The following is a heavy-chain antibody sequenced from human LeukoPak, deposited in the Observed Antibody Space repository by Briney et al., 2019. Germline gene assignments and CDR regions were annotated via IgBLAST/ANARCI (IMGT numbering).Heavy chain of an antibody. J-gene: IGHJ6*02. CDR1: GFTVSSSY. CDR2: ISSAGTT. V-gene: IGHV3-53*01. Sequence: GGSLRLSCAASGFTVSSSYMSWVRQAPGKGLEWVSIISSAGTTYYADSAKGRFAISRDNFKNTLYLHMNSLRAEDTAVYYCAKAEDNSGWALYYYYYALDVWGQGTTVTVSS. D-gene: IGHD6-19*01. CDR3: AKAEDNSGWALYYYYYALDV.